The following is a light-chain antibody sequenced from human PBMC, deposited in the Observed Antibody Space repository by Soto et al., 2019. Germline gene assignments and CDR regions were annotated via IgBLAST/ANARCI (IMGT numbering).Light chain of an antibody. CDR1: NSNIGSHT. CDR3: ASWDDSLNVWL. J-gene: IGLJ3*02. V-gene: IGLV1-44*01. Sequence: QLVLIQPPSASGTPGQRITISCSGSNSNIGSHTVHWYQHLPGTAPKLLIYDNDQRPSGVPDRFSGSKSGSSASLAISGLQSDDESDYYCASWDDSLNVWLFGGGTKLTVL. CDR2: DND.